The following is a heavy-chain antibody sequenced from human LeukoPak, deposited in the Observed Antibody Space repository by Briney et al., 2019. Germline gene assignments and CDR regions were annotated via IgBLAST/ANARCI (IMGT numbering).Heavy chain of an antibody. CDR3: ARGLNLLPIFHNWFDP. V-gene: IGHV4-34*01. Sequence: SETLSLTCAVYGGSFSGYYWSWIRQPPGEGLEWIGEINHSGSTNYNPSLKSRVTISVDTSKNQFSLKLSSVTAADTAVYYCARGLNLLPIFHNWFDPWGQGTLVTVSS. CDR2: INHSGST. CDR1: GGSFSGYY. D-gene: IGHD2-15*01. J-gene: IGHJ5*02.